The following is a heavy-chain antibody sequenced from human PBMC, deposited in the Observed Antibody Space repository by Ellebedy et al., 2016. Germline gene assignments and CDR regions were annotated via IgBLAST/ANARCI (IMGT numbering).Heavy chain of an antibody. Sequence: GESLKISCAASGFTLSDHYMDWVRQAPGKGLEWVGRSKNKINSYTTEYAASVQGRFTISRDDSRTSVDLQMNSLKTEDTAVYYCALHWGVGGRGRNWGQGTLVTVSS. CDR3: ALHWGVGGRGRN. CDR2: SKNKINSYTT. J-gene: IGHJ4*02. V-gene: IGHV3-72*01. D-gene: IGHD2-15*01. CDR1: GFTLSDHY.